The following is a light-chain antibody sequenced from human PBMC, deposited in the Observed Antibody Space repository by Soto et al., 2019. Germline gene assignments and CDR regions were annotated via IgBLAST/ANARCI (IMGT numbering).Light chain of an antibody. Sequence: EIVLTQSPGTLSLSPGERATLSCRASQSVGGSYLAWYQQKPGQAPRLLIYGASIRATGIPDRSSGSGSGTDFTLTIKRMDTEDFAVYYCQQYGSSPRTFGQGTKVDIK. CDR2: GAS. V-gene: IGKV3-20*01. CDR1: QSVGGSY. CDR3: QQYGSSPRT. J-gene: IGKJ1*01.